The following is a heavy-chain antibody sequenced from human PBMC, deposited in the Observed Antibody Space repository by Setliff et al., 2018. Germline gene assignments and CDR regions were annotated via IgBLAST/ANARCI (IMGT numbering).Heavy chain of an antibody. J-gene: IGHJ1*01. D-gene: IGHD3-10*01. V-gene: IGHV4-39*07. CDR2: IYHSGSS. CDR1: GGSISSMSYY. CDR3: ARVDFTMIQGVLGL. Sequence: TLSLTCTVSGGSISSMSYYWGWIRQPPGKGLEWIGSIYHSGSSYYNSSLRSRVTISVDTSKNQFSLILRSVTAADTAVYYCARVDFTMIQGVLGLWGQGTLVTVSS.